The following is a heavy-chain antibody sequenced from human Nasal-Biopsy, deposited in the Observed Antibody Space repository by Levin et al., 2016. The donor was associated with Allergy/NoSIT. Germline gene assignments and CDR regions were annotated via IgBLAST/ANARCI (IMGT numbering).Heavy chain of an antibody. CDR2: IDGSDDKT. Sequence: GGSLRLSCAASGFSFSTYAMNWVRQAPGRGLEWVSTIDGSDDKTFYAESVRGRFTISRDNSENTLLLQMNSLRADDTAIYYCAKNPSVLLWHYCDYWGQGTLVTVSS. J-gene: IGHJ4*02. CDR1: GFSFSTYA. D-gene: IGHD2-21*01. V-gene: IGHV3-23*01. CDR3: AKNPSVLLWHYCDY.